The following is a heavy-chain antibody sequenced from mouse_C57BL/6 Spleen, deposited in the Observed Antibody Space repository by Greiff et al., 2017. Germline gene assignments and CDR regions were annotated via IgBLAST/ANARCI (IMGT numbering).Heavy chain of an antibody. J-gene: IGHJ3*01. V-gene: IGHV1-76*01. Sequence: QVHVKQSGAELVRPGASVKLSCKASGYTFTDYYINWVKQRPGQGLEWIARIYPGSGNTYYNEKFKGKATLTAEKSSSTAYMQLSSLTSEDSAVYFCASYYGSSSSWFAYWGQGTLVTVSA. CDR1: GYTFTDYY. D-gene: IGHD1-1*01. CDR3: ASYYGSSSSWFAY. CDR2: IYPGSGNT.